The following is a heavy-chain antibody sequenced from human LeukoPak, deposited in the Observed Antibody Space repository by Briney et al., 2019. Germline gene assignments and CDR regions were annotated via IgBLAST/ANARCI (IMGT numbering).Heavy chain of an antibody. CDR2: IYYSGST. CDR3: ARTNPYYYYYYMDV. J-gene: IGHJ6*03. D-gene: IGHD1-14*01. CDR1: GGSISSSSYY. V-gene: IGHV4-39*01. Sequence: PSETLSLTCTVSGGSISSSSYYWGWIRQPPGKELEWIGSIYYSGSTYYNPSLKSRVTISVDTSKNQFSLKLSSVTAADTAVYYCARTNPYYYYYYMDVWGKGTTVTVSS.